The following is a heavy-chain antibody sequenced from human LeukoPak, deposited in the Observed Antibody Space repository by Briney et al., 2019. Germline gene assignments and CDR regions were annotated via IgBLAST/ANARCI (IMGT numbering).Heavy chain of an antibody. V-gene: IGHV3-21*01. CDR1: GFTFSSYS. Sequence: PGGSLRLSCAASGFTFSSYSMNWVRQAPGKGLEWVSSISSSSIYIYHADSVKGRFTISRDNAKNSLYLKMNSLRAEDTAVYYCARDGTIVVPAAMNYMDVWGKGTTVTVSS. CDR2: ISSSSIYI. CDR3: ARDGTIVVPAAMNYMDV. J-gene: IGHJ6*03. D-gene: IGHD2-2*01.